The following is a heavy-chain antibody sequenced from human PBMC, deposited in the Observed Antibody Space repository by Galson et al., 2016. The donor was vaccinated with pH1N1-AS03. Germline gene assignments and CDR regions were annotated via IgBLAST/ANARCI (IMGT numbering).Heavy chain of an antibody. Sequence: SLRLSCAASGFIFSNYWMSWVRQAPGKGLESVANINQGGSETYYVDSVKGRFTIFRDNAKNSLYLQMNSLRADDTAVYYCGRADWGSADYWGQGTLVSVSS. J-gene: IGHJ4*02. CDR1: GFIFSNYW. CDR3: GRADWGSADY. D-gene: IGHD7-27*01. V-gene: IGHV3-7*03. CDR2: INQGGSET.